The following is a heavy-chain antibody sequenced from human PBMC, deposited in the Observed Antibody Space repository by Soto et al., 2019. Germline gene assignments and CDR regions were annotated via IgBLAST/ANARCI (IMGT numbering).Heavy chain of an antibody. D-gene: IGHD2-15*01. CDR2: IYHSGST. CDR1: GGSISSGGYS. J-gene: IGHJ4*02. V-gene: IGHV4-30-2*01. CDR3: ARGQVVAAQH. Sequence: SETLSLTCAVFGGSISSGGYSWSWIRQPPGKGLEWSGYIYHSGSTYYNPSLKSRVTISVDRSKNQFSLKLSSVTAADTAVYYCARGQVVAAQHWGQGTLVTVSS.